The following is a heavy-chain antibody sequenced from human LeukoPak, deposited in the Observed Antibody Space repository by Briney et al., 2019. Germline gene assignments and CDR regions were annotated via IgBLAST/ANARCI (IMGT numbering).Heavy chain of an antibody. D-gene: IGHD4-17*01. Sequence: GGSLRLSCAASGFTFSSYWMSWVRQAPGKGLEWVANIKQDGSEKYYVDSVKGRFTISRDNAKNSLYLQMNSLRAEDTTVYYCASHYGDYSFFDYWGQGTLVTVSS. J-gene: IGHJ4*02. CDR2: IKQDGSEK. V-gene: IGHV3-7*02. CDR1: GFTFSSYW. CDR3: ASHYGDYSFFDY.